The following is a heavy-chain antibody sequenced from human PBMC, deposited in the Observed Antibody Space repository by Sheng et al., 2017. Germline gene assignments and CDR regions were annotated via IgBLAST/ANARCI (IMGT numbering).Heavy chain of an antibody. CDR2: IIPIFGTA. Sequence: QVQLVQSGAEVKKPGSSVKVSCKASGGTFSSYAISWVRQAPGQGLEWMGGIIPIFGTANYAQKFQGRVTITADESTSTAYMELSSLRSEDTAVYYCATWAPPGYSSGCYVSTQTDAFDIWGQGTMVTVSS. V-gene: IGHV1-69*01. J-gene: IGHJ3*02. D-gene: IGHD6-19*01. CDR1: GGTFSSYA. CDR3: ATWAPPGYSSGCYVSTQTDAFDI.